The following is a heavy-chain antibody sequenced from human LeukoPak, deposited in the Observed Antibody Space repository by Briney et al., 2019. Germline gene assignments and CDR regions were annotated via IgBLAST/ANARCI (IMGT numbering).Heavy chain of an antibody. V-gene: IGHV3-33*01. D-gene: IGHD5-18*01. CDR1: AFIFSNYG. CDR3: ARGNARYSYVPFDY. Sequence: GVSLRLSCAASAFIFSNYGMHWVRQAPGKGLEWVAVIWYDGSNKYYADSVKGRFTISRDNSKNTLYLQMNSLRAEDTAVYYCARGNARYSYVPFDYWGQGTLVTVSS. J-gene: IGHJ4*02. CDR2: IWYDGSNK.